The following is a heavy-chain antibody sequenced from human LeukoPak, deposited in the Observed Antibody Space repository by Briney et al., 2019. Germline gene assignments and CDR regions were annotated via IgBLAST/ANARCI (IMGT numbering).Heavy chain of an antibody. CDR1: GFTFSSYS. Sequence: GGSLRLSCAASGFTFSSYSMNWVRQAPGKGLEWVSYISSSSSTIYYADSVKGRFTISRDNAKNSLYLQMNSLRTEDTAVYYCARDQKYGDYSLDYWGQGTLVTVSS. J-gene: IGHJ4*02. CDR3: ARDQKYGDYSLDY. CDR2: ISSSSSTI. D-gene: IGHD4-17*01. V-gene: IGHV3-48*01.